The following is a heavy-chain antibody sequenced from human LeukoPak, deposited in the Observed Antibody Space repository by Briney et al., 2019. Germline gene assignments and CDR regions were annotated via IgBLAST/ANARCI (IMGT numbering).Heavy chain of an antibody. CDR1: GFTFSSYG. J-gene: IGHJ6*02. CDR2: IWYDGSNK. V-gene: IGHV3-33*08. CDR3: AREYYDFWSGYLNYYYYYGMDV. D-gene: IGHD3-3*01. Sequence: GGSLRLSCSASGFTFSSYGMHWVRQAPGKGLEWVVVIWYDGSNKYYADSVKGRFTISRDNSKNTLYLQMNSLRAEDTAVYYCAREYYDFWSGYLNYYYYYGMDVWGQGTTVTVSS.